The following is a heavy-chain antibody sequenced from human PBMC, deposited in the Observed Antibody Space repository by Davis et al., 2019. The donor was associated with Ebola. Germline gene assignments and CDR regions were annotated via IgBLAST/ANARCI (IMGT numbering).Heavy chain of an antibody. CDR1: GFTFSTSW. CDR2: ISSSSSYI. Sequence: GESLKISCAASGFTFSTSWMNWVRQAPGKGLEWVSSISSSSSYIYYADSVKGRFTISRDNAKNSLYLQMNSLRAEDTAVYYCARSRAPGYGVVLVPAAIDYYGMDVWGQGTTVTVSS. D-gene: IGHD2-2*01. V-gene: IGHV3-21*01. J-gene: IGHJ6*02. CDR3: ARSRAPGYGVVLVPAAIDYYGMDV.